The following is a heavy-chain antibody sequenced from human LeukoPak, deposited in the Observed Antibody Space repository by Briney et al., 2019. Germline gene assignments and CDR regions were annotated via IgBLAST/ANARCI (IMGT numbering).Heavy chain of an antibody. CDR1: GFTFSSYG. V-gene: IGHV3-33*01. D-gene: IGHD6-13*01. CDR3: ARERGFDYSSSWYKTDY. Sequence: GGSLRLSCAASGFTFSSYGMHWVRQAPGKGLEWVAVIWYDGSNKYYADSVKGRFTISRDNSKNTLYLQMNSLRAEDTAVYYCARERGFDYSSSWYKTDYWGQGTLVTVSS. J-gene: IGHJ4*02. CDR2: IWYDGSNK.